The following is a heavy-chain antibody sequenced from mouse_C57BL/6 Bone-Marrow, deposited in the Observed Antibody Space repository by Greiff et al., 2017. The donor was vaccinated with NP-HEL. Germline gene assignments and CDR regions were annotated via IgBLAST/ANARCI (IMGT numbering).Heavy chain of an antibody. D-gene: IGHD1-1*01. V-gene: IGHV1-59*01. CDR3: ARSIYYYGSSYVGWFAY. CDR2: IDPSDSYT. CDR1: GYTFTSYW. J-gene: IGHJ3*01. Sequence: QVQLQQPGAELVRPGTSVKLSCKASGYTFTSYWMHWVKQRPGQGLEWIGVIDPSDSYTNYNQKFKGKATLTVDTSSSTAYMQLSSLTSEDSAVYYCARSIYYYGSSYVGWFAYWGQGTLVTVSA.